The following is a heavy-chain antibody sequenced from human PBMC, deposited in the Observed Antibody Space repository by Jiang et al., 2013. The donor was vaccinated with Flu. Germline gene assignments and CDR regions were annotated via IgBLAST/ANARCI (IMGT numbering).Heavy chain of an antibody. CDR2: ISYSGSA. CDR1: RGSVSSGDSY. D-gene: IGHD3-10*01. CDR3: ARERVDLESGRAYYGLDV. Sequence: GPGLVKTSQTLSLTCTISRGSVSSGDSYWTWIRQPPGRGLEWIGYISYSGSASYNPSLMSRLAISLGASKNQFSLELSSVSAADTALYYCARERVDLESGRAYYGLDVWGQGTTITVSS. V-gene: IGHV4-30-4*01. J-gene: IGHJ6*02.